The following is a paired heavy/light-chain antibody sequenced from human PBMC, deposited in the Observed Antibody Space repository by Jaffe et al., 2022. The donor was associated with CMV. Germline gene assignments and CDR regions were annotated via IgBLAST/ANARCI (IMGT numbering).Light chain of an antibody. CDR3: MQSRQIPIT. V-gene: IGKV2-28*01. CDR2: LGS. CDR1: QSLLHSNGNNY. J-gene: IGKJ5*01. Sequence: DIEMTQSPLSLPVTPGEPASISCRSSQSLLHSNGNNYLDWYLQRPGESPQLLVYLGSYRASGVPDRFSGSGSGTDFTLKISRVEAEDVGVYHCMQSRQIPITFGQGTRLEIK.
Heavy chain of an antibody. CDR3: TKDKTRDGLFGFDF. CDR1: GFTFSAYS. V-gene: IGHV3-23*05. J-gene: IGHJ4*02. Sequence: EVQLLESGGGLVEPGGSLRLSCAASGFTFSAYSMNWVRQAPGKRLEWVSIVYQSATRTYYSDSVKGRFTISRDDSKNTVYLQMNSLRVDDTAMYYCTKDKTRDGLFGFDFWGQGTPVIVSA. CDR2: VYQSATRT. D-gene: IGHD3-16*01.